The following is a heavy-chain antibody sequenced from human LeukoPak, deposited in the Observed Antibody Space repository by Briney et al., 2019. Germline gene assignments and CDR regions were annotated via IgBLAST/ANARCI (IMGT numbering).Heavy chain of an antibody. CDR3: AKVRSSSAGY. CDR1: GFTFSSYA. V-gene: IGHV3-23*01. D-gene: IGHD6-6*01. CDR2: ISGSGSNT. Sequence: PGGSLRPSCAASGFTFSSYAMSWVRQAPGKGLEWVSAISGSGSNTYYADSVKGRFTISRDNSKNTLYLQMNSLRAEDTAVYYCAKVRSSSAGYWGQGTLVTVSS. J-gene: IGHJ4*02.